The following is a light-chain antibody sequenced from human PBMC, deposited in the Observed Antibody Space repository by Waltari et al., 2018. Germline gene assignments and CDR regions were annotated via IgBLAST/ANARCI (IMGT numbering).Light chain of an antibody. CDR2: SFS. CDR1: KSNIGADFA. V-gene: IGLV1-40*01. Sequence: QSVLTQPPSVSGAPGQKVTIPCSGTKSNIGADFAVPWYQQVPGTAPKLLLHSFSNRPSGVSDRFSGFKSGASASLVITGLQAEDEAMYYCQSYDTTLSAVVFGGGTRLTV. CDR3: QSYDTTLSAVV. J-gene: IGLJ2*01.